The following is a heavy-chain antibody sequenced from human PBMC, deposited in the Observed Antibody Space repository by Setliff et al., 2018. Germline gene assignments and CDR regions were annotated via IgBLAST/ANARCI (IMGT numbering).Heavy chain of an antibody. Sequence: LSLTCAVSGGSFSGYYWSWIRQRPGKGLEWIGEIHHSGGTSYNPSLKSRVTISIDTSKNQSSLNLNSVTAADTAVYFCARTTHYDFWSGYLYWGQGTLVTVS. CDR1: GGSFSGYY. D-gene: IGHD3-3*01. V-gene: IGHV4-34*01. J-gene: IGHJ4*02. CDR2: IHHSGGT. CDR3: ARTTHYDFWSGYLY.